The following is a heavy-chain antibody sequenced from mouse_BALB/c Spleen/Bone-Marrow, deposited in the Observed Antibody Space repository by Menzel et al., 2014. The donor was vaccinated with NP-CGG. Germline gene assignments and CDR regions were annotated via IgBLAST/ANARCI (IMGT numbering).Heavy chain of an antibody. V-gene: IGHV1-9*01. CDR1: GYTFSSYW. Sequence: VQLQQSGAELMKPGASVKISCKATGYTFSSYWIEWVKQRPGHGLEWIGEILPGSDSTNYNEKSKGKATFTADTSSNTAYMQLSSLTSEDSAVYYCASRGYDGYFYAMDYWGQGTSVTVSS. CDR3: ASRGYDGYFYAMDY. J-gene: IGHJ4*01. D-gene: IGHD2-3*01. CDR2: ILPGSDST.